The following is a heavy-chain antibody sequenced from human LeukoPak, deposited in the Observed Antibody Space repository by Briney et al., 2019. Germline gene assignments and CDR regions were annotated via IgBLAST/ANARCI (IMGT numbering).Heavy chain of an antibody. Sequence: GGSLRLSCAASGVSVSSNYMSWVREAPGEGLEWVPVIYSGARTYYADSVKGRFTISRDNSKNTLSLQMNTPRAEDTAVYYCVGGDSTGFDYWGQGTLVTVSS. V-gene: IGHV3-66*01. CDR2: IYSGART. CDR3: VGGDSTGFDY. D-gene: IGHD4-17*01. J-gene: IGHJ4*02. CDR1: GVSVSSNY.